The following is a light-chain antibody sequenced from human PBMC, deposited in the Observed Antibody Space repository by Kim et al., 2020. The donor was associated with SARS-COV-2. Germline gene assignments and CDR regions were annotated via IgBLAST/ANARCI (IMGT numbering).Light chain of an antibody. Sequence: SVSPGQTARITCSGDALPKKYAYWYQQKPGQAPVLVIYKDSERPSGIPERFSGSSSGTTVTLTISGVQAEDEADYYCQSADNSLWVFGGGTQLTVL. V-gene: IGLV3-25*03. CDR3: QSADNSLWV. CDR1: ALPKKY. J-gene: IGLJ3*02. CDR2: KDS.